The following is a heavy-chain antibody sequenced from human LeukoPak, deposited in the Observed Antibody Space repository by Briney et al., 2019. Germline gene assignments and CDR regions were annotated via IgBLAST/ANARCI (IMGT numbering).Heavy chain of an antibody. CDR2: INPNSGGT. CDR3: AVSSSRAIDAFDI. CDR1: GYTFTGYY. J-gene: IGHJ3*02. V-gene: IGHV1-2*06. D-gene: IGHD6-6*01. Sequence: GASVKVSCKASGYTFTGYYMHWVRQAPGQGLEWMGRINPNSGGTNYAQKFQGRVTMTEDTSTDTAYMELSSLRSEDTAVYYWAVSSSRAIDAFDIWGQGTMVTVSS.